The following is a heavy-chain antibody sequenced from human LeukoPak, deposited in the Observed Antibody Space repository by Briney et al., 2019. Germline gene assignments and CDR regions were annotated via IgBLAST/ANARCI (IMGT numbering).Heavy chain of an antibody. V-gene: IGHV3-30-3*01. Sequence: GRSLRLSCAASGFTFSSYAMYWVRQAPGKGLEWVALISYDGGNKYYADSVKGRFTVSRDNSKNTLYLQMNSLRTEDTAVYYCAREVEGIGYWGQGTLVTVSS. D-gene: IGHD6-13*01. CDR1: GFTFSSYA. CDR3: AREVEGIGY. CDR2: ISYDGGNK. J-gene: IGHJ4*02.